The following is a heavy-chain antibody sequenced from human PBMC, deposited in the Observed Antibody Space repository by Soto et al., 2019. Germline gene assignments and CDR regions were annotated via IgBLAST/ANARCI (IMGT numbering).Heavy chain of an antibody. J-gene: IGHJ3*02. CDR1: GYSFTSYW. CDR2: IDPSDSYT. D-gene: IGHD3-3*01. Sequence: GESLKISCKGSGYSFTSYWISWVRQMPGKGLEWMGRIDPSDSYTNHSPSFQGHVTISADKSISTAYLQWSSLKASDTAMYYCTIFGVADDAFDIWGQGTMVTVSS. CDR3: TIFGVADDAFDI. V-gene: IGHV5-10-1*01.